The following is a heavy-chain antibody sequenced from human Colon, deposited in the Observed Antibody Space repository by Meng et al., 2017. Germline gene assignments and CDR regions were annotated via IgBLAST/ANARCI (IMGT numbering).Heavy chain of an antibody. CDR2: IYLGGSP. Sequence: QVQLQGSGPGLVEPSGTLSLACEVSGGSISSSQWWSWVRQPPGKGLEWIGQIYLGGSPAYSPSLESRITMSVDKSNNQFSLRLRSVTAADTAVYYCARHGGWHFDYWGQGTLVTVSS. CDR1: GGSISSSQW. D-gene: IGHD6-19*01. CDR3: ARHGGWHFDY. J-gene: IGHJ4*02. V-gene: IGHV4-4*02.